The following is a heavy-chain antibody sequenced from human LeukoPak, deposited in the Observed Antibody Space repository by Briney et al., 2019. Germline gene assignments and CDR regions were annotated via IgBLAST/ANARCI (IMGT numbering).Heavy chain of an antibody. V-gene: IGHV1-18*01. CDR2: ISAYNGNT. CDR1: GYTFTSYG. Sequence: GASVKVSCKASGYTFTSYGISWVRQAPGQGLEWMGWISAYNGNTNYAQKLQGRVTMTTDTSTSTAYMELRSLRSDDTAVYYCARIGYCSGGGCYSHGSYYFDYWGQGTLVTVSS. J-gene: IGHJ4*02. CDR3: ARIGYCSGGGCYSHGSYYFDY. D-gene: IGHD2-15*01.